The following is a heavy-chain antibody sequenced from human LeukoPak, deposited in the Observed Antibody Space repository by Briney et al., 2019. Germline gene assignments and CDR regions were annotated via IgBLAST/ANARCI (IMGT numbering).Heavy chain of an antibody. Sequence: PGGSLRLSCTASGFTFSSYGMHWVRQAPGKGLEWGTFIYNDGSQEYYADSVKGRFSISRDNSKNTLYLQMNSLRDDDTAIYYCARNVNHWNHVGCWGQGTRVTVPS. CDR2: IYNDGSQE. V-gene: IGHV3-33*01. CDR3: ARNVNHWNHVGC. CDR1: GFTFSSYG. J-gene: IGHJ4*02. D-gene: IGHD1-1*01.